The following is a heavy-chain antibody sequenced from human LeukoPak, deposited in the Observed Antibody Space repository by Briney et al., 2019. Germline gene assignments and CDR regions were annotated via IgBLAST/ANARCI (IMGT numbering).Heavy chain of an antibody. CDR1: GGSISSGSYY. D-gene: IGHD2-15*01. CDR2: IYTSGST. V-gene: IGHV4-61*02. CDR3: ARGFASSRSVVAATDEIDY. Sequence: SETLSLTCTVSGGSISSGSYYWSWIRQPAGKGLEWIGRIYTSGSTNYNPSLKSRVTISVDTSKNQFSLKLSSVTAADTAVYYCARGFASSRSVVAATDEIDYWGQGTLVTVSS. J-gene: IGHJ4*02.